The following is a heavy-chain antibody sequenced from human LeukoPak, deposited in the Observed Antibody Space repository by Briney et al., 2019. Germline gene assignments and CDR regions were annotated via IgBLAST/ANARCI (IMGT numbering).Heavy chain of an antibody. J-gene: IGHJ6*04. V-gene: IGHV1-8*01. Sequence: ASVKVSCKASGYSFTSYDIHWVREATGQGLEWMGRMNPNNGNTGDAQKFQGRVTMTRDPSISTAYMALSSLRSEDTGVYFCARALAGTAELDVWGKGTTVTVSS. CDR1: GYSFTSYD. CDR2: MNPNNGNT. CDR3: ARALAGTAELDV. D-gene: IGHD1-1*01.